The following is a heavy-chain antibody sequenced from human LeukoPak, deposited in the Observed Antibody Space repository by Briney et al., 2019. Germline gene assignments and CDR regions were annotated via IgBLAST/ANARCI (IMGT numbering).Heavy chain of an antibody. D-gene: IGHD3-3*01. CDR1: GGSISSYY. V-gene: IGHV4-59*08. Sequence: SETLSLTCTVSGGSISSYYWSWIRQPPGKGLGWIGYIYYSGSTNYNPSLKSRVTISVDTSKNQFSLKLSSVTAADTAVYYCARSPGPYYDFWSGSGYYYGMDVWGQGTTVTVSS. CDR3: ARSPGPYYDFWSGSGYYYGMDV. J-gene: IGHJ6*02. CDR2: IYYSGST.